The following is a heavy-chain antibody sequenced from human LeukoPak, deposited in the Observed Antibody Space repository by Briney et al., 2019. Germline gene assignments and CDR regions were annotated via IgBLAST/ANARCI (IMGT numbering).Heavy chain of an antibody. CDR2: INAGNGNT. CDR3: ARKGVGATADY. CDR1: GYTFTNYA. J-gene: IGHJ4*02. D-gene: IGHD1-26*01. Sequence: ASVKVSCKASGYTFTNYAMHWVRQAPGQRLEWMGWINAGNGNTKYSQKFQGRVTITRDTSASTAYMELSSLRSEDTAVYYCARKGVGATADYWGQGTLVTVSS. V-gene: IGHV1-3*01.